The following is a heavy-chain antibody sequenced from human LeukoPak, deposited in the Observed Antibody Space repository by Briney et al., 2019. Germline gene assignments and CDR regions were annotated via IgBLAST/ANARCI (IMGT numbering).Heavy chain of an antibody. CDR3: VYCSGGNCYYTVRGWTY. Sequence: PGGSLRLSCAASGFTFSSYGMHWVRQAPGKGLEWVAFIRYDGSNKYYADSVKGRFTISRDNSKNTLYLQMNSLRAEDTAVYYCVYCSGGNCYYTVRGWTYWGQGTLVTVSS. CDR2: IRYDGSNK. CDR1: GFTFSSYG. V-gene: IGHV3-30*02. D-gene: IGHD2-15*01. J-gene: IGHJ4*02.